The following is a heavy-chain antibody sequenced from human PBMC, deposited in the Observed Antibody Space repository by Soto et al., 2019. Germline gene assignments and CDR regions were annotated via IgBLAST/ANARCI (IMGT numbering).Heavy chain of an antibody. Sequence: DVQLLESGGGLVQPGGSVRLSCAASGFTFSSYAMSWVRQAPGKGLEWVSAMSGNGAETSYADPVRGRFTISRDNSKDTLFLHMNSLRAADTAVYYCGKERLGSGWFVSNYWGLGVLVTVSS. V-gene: IGHV3-23*01. J-gene: IGHJ4*02. CDR3: GKERLGSGWFVSNY. CDR1: GFTFSSYA. D-gene: IGHD6-19*01. CDR2: MSGNGAET.